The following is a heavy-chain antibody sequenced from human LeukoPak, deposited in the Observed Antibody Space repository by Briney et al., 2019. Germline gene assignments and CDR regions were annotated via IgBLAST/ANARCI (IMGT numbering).Heavy chain of an antibody. CDR3: VTYYYDSGGFHFHH. J-gene: IGHJ1*01. CDR1: GFTFRSYG. D-gene: IGHD3-22*01. Sequence: GGALRLSCAASGFTFRSYGMHWVRQAPGKGLEYVSAIIGIGGLTYYANSVKGRFTISRDNSRNTLYLQMGSLRAEDMAVYYCVTYYYDSGGFHFHHWGQGTLVTVSS. CDR2: IIGIGGLT. V-gene: IGHV3-64*01.